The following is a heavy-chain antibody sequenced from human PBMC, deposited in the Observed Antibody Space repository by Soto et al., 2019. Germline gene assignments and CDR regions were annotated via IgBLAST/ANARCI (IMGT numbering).Heavy chain of an antibody. CDR2: ISYDGSNK. D-gene: IGHD3-22*01. Sequence: GSLRRSCAASGFTFSSYGMHWVRQAPGKGLEGVAVISYDGSNKYYADSVKGRFTISRDNSKNTLYLQMNSLRAEETAVYYCAKDRGQGPNYYGSSGYYLPWWGQGTLVTVSS. J-gene: IGHJ4*02. V-gene: IGHV3-30*18. CDR3: AKDRGQGPNYYGSSGYYLPW. CDR1: GFTFSSYG.